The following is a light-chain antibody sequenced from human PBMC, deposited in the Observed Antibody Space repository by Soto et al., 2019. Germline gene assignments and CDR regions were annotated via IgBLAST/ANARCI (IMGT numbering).Light chain of an antibody. CDR3: KQGHNWPLT. J-gene: IGKJ2*01. CDR2: GAS. CDR1: QSINSE. V-gene: IGKV3-15*01. Sequence: EIVMTQSPATLSLSPGERAALSCRASQSINSELDWYQQKPGQPPRLLIYGASTRSTGVPARFTGTESGSEFTLTISGLQSEDFAVYYCKQGHNWPLTFGQGTSLEI.